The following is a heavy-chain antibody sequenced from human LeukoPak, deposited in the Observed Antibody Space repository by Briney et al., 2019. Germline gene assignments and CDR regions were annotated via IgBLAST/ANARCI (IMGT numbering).Heavy chain of an antibody. Sequence: GGSLRLSCAASTFTFSSYEMNWVRQAPGKGLEWISYISRSGSTIYYADSVKGRFTISRDNAKNSLHLQMNSLRVEDTAVYYCVSTGSVLDYWGQGTLVTVSS. J-gene: IGHJ4*02. CDR1: TFTFSSYE. D-gene: IGHD3-10*01. V-gene: IGHV3-48*03. CDR3: VSTGSVLDY. CDR2: ISRSGSTI.